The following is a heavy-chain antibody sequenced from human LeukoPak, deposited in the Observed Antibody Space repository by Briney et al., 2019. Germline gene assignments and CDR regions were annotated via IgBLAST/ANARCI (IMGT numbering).Heavy chain of an antibody. V-gene: IGHV4-59*08. J-gene: IGHJ2*01. CDR2: MFYGGDT. Sequence: PSETLSLTCTVSGASISRSSWSWIRQPPGKGLEWIGYMFYGGDTSHNPSLKSRVTMSVDMSKNQFSLRLSSVTAADTAVYYCAGHKVHDFGGSDWYFDLWGRGTLVTVSS. CDR1: GASISRSS. D-gene: IGHD4-23*01. CDR3: AGHKVHDFGGSDWYFDL.